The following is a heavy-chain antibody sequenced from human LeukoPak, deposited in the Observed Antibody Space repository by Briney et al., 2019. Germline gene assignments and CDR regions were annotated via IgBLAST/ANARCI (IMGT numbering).Heavy chain of an antibody. CDR3: AKAGLVRGGALDS. D-gene: IGHD4/OR15-4a*01. V-gene: IGHV3-23*01. J-gene: IGHJ4*02. Sequence: GGSLRLSCAASGFTFSTYAMTWVRQAPGKGLEWVSSITRTGDGTSAADSVKGRFTISRDSSKHTLYLQMNSLRVEDTAVYYCAKAGLVRGGALDSWGQGTLVTVSS. CDR1: GFTFSTYA. CDR2: ITRTGDGT.